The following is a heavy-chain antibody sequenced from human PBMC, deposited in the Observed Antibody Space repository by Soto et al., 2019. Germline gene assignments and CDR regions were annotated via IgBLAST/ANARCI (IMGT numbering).Heavy chain of an antibody. CDR1: GFTFSNHG. CDR2: VSANNGHT. CDR3: ARDIESVTAKHFFYYYAMDV. Sequence: ASVKVCCKASGFTFSNHGLNCVRQAPGQGLERMGWVSANNGHTNYAQNLQGRVSMTTDTSTSTAYMELRGLTFDDTAVYYCARDIESVTAKHFFYYYAMDVWG. V-gene: IGHV1-18*01. J-gene: IGHJ6*02. D-gene: IGHD2-8*01.